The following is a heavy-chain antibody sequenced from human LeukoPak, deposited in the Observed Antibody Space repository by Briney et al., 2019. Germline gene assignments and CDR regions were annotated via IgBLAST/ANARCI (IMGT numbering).Heavy chain of an antibody. J-gene: IGHJ4*02. CDR1: GFTFSSYS. CDR2: ISSSSSYI. D-gene: IGHD1-7*01. Sequence: GGSLRLSCAASGFTFSSYSVNWVRQAPGKGLEWVSSISSSSSYIYYAVSVKGRFTISRDNAKNSLYLQMNSLRAEDTAVYYCAKEGGTGTRFDYWGQGTLVTVSS. V-gene: IGHV3-21*01. CDR3: AKEGGTGTRFDY.